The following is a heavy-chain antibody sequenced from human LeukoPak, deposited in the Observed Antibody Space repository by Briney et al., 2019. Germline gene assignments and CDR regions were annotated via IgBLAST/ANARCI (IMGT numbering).Heavy chain of an antibody. V-gene: IGHV4-30-2*01. CDR1: VGSISSGGYY. D-gene: IGHD6-19*01. J-gene: IGHJ4*02. CDR3: ARDPSSGWFPLY. Sequence: SETLALTCTVSVGSISSGGYYWSWIRQPPGKGLEWIGYIYHSGSTYYNPSLKSRVTISVDTSKNQFSLKLSSVTAADTAVYYCARDPSSGWFPLYWGQGTLVTVSS. CDR2: IYHSGST.